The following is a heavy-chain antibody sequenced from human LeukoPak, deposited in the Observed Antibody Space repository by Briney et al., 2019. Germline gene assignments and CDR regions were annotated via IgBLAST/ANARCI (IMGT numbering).Heavy chain of an antibody. V-gene: IGHV4-59*06. D-gene: IGHD6-13*01. CDR1: GASISSFY. CDR2: IYYSGST. Sequence: PSETLSLTCTVFGASISSFYWTWIRQPPGKGLEWIGYIYYSGSTYYNPSLKSRVTISVDTSKNQFSLKLSSVTAADTAVYYCARDCPAAAGTRWFDPWGQGTLVTVSS. J-gene: IGHJ5*02. CDR3: ARDCPAAAGTRWFDP.